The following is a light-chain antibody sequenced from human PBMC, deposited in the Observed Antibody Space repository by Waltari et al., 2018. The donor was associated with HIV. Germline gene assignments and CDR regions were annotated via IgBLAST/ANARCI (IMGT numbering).Light chain of an antibody. CDR1: QSVLYSSNNKNY. CDR3: QQYYSTPFT. CDR2: GAS. J-gene: IGKJ3*01. V-gene: IGKV4-1*01. Sequence: DIVMTQSPDSLAVSLGERATINCKSSQSVLYSSNNKNYLAWYQQKPGQPPKLLIYGASTREAGVPDRFSGSGSGTEFTLTISSLQAEDVAVYYCQQYYSTPFTFGPGTKVDIK.